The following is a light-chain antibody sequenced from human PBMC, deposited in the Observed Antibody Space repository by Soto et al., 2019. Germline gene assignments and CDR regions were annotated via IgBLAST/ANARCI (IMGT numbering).Light chain of an antibody. CDR3: QQYPNWPLIT. J-gene: IGKJ5*01. Sequence: EIVRTQSQATLAVSAGEGATLSFRASQSVSSNLAWYQQKPGQAPRLHIYGASTRATGIPARFSGSGSGTEFTLTISSLQYEDFAVYYCQQYPNWPLITVAQGTRLEIK. V-gene: IGKV3-15*01. CDR1: QSVSSN. CDR2: GAS.